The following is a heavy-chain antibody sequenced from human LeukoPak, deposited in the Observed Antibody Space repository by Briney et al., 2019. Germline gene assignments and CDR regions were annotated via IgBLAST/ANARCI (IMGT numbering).Heavy chain of an antibody. CDR2: ISNSDSST. CDR1: GFTFSIYA. Sequence: GGSLRLSCAASGFTFSIYAMSWVRQAPGKGLEWVSAISNSDSSTYYADSVKGRFTISRDNSENTLYLQMNSLRAEDTAVYYCAKATGYPLWGQGTLVIVSS. V-gene: IGHV3-23*01. J-gene: IGHJ4*02. D-gene: IGHD1-14*01. CDR3: AKATGYPL.